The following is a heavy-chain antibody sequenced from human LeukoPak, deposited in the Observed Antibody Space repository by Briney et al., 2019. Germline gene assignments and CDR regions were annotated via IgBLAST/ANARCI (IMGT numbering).Heavy chain of an antibody. D-gene: IGHD4-17*01. V-gene: IGHV4-59*01. J-gene: IGHJ4*02. CDR2: MFYNEDA. CDR1: GVSISPYH. Sequence: SETLSLTCAVSGVSISPYHWNWFRQSPGKGLEWIGSMFYNEDAKYSPSLKTRVTMSVDASKSHFSLKLTSVTTADTATYFCAKGDTVTASPSDYWGQGILVTVS. CDR3: AKGDTVTASPSDY.